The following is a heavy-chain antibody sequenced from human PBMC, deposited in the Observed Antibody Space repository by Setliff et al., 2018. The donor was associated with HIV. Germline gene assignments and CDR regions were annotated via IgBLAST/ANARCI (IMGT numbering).Heavy chain of an antibody. V-gene: IGHV3-11*03. D-gene: IGHD3-22*01. CDR1: GFTFSDSY. J-gene: IGHJ4*02. CDR3: ARASYYYDSSGWVDY. Sequence: LRLSCAASGFTFSDSYMSWIRQAPGKGLEWVSYISSSSSYTNYLDSVKGRFTIPRDNAKNSLYLQMNSLRAEDTAVYYCARASYYYDSSGWVDYWGQGTLVTVSS. CDR2: ISSSSSYT.